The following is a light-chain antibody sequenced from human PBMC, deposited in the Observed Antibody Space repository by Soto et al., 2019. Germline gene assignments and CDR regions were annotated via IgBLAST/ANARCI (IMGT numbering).Light chain of an antibody. CDR1: QGIGDT. J-gene: IGKJ1*01. CDR2: DTS. Sequence: VMRPSPATLSVSPGDGATLSCRASQGIGDTLAWYQHKPGQTPRLLIYDTSTRATGVPTRFSGSRSGAEFTLTINSLQSEDFAVYYCQQYNNWLRTFCQGTIVDIK. CDR3: QQYNNWLRT. V-gene: IGKV3-15*01.